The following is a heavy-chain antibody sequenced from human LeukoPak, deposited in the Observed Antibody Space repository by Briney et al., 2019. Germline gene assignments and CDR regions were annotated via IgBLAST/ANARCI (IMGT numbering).Heavy chain of an antibody. V-gene: IGHV3-64*01. D-gene: IGHD6-13*01. CDR1: GFTFSSYA. CDR2: ISSNGGST. J-gene: IGHJ4*02. CDR3: AREISSSWYYFDY. Sequence: GGSLRLSCAASGFTFSSYAMSWVRQAPGKGLEYVSAISSNGGSTYYANSVKGRFTISRDNSKNTLYLQMGSLRAEDMAVYYCAREISSSWYYFDYWGQGTLVTVSS.